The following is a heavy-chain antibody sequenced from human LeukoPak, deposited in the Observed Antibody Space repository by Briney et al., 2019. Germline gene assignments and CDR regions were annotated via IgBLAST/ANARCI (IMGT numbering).Heavy chain of an antibody. D-gene: IGHD2-21*02. J-gene: IGHJ4*02. CDR1: GFAFSSYA. CDR2: ISYDGNNK. Sequence: GGSLRLSCAASGFAFSSYAMHWVRQAPGKGLEWVAVISYDGNNKYYADSVKGRFTISRDNSKNTLYLQMNSLRAEDTAVYYCARGAEGDVYWGQGTLVTVSS. V-gene: IGHV3-30-3*01. CDR3: ARGAEGDVY.